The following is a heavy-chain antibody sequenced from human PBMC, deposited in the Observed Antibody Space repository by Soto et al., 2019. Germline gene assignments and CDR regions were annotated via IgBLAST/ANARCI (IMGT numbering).Heavy chain of an antibody. J-gene: IGHJ5*02. CDR2: IWYDGSEK. CDR3: ARWSNNKVVDP. Sequence: QVQLVESGGGVVQPERSLRLSCEGSGFTFRNHGMHWIRQAPGKGLEWLAVIWYDGSEKYYADSVKGRFTISRDNSKNTLYLEMNSLRVDDTAVYYCARWSNNKVVDPWGQGTVVTVS. CDR1: GFTFRNHG. D-gene: IGHD3-3*01. V-gene: IGHV3-33*01.